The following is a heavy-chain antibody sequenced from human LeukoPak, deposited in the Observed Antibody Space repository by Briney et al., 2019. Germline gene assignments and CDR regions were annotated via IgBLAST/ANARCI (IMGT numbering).Heavy chain of an antibody. CDR2: INPSGGST. V-gene: IGHV1-46*01. CDR1: GYTFTSYY. J-gene: IGHJ4*02. Sequence: GASVKVSCKASGYTFTSYYMHWVRQAPGQGLEWMGIINPSGGSTSYAQKFQGRVTMTRNTSISTAYMELSSLRSEDTAVYYCARGEFSDGDYWDYWGQGTLVTVSS. CDR3: ARGEFSDGDYWDY. D-gene: IGHD4-17*01.